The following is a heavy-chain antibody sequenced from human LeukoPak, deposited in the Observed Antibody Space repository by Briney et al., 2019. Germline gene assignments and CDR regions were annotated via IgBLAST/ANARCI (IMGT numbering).Heavy chain of an antibody. CDR1: GGSISSSSYY. Sequence: PSETLSLTCTVSGGSISSSSYYRGWIRQPPGKGPEWIGSIYYSGNTYYNASLKSQVSISIDTSKNQFSLRLTSVTAADTAVYYCARQTGSGLFILPGGQGTLVTVSS. D-gene: IGHD3/OR15-3a*01. CDR2: IYYSGNT. V-gene: IGHV4-39*01. J-gene: IGHJ4*02. CDR3: ARQTGSGLFILP.